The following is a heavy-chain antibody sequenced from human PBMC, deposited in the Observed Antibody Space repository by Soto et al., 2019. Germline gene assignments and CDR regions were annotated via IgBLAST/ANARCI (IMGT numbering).Heavy chain of an antibody. CDR2: INPNSGGT. D-gene: IGHD3-10*01. Sequence: QVQLVQSGAEVKKPGASVKVSCKASGYTFTGYYMHWVRQAPGQGLEWMGWINPNSGGTNYAQKFQGGGTMTRDPSISTAYMELSRLRSDDTAVYYCARAGGRGDWYFDLWGRGTLVTVSS. J-gene: IGHJ2*01. CDR3: ARAGGRGDWYFDL. V-gene: IGHV1-2*02. CDR1: GYTFTGYY.